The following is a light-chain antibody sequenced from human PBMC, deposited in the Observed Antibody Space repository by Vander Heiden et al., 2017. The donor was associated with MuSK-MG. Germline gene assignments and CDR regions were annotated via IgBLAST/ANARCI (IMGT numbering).Light chain of an antibody. CDR1: DSDIGALDY. V-gene: IGLV2-14*03. Sequence: QSALTQPASVSGSPGQSITIPCTGTDSDIGALDYVSWYQQHPGRAPKLLIFDVHSRPSGVSDRFSGSKSVNTASLTISGLQPDDEAIYYCASYSIDTTLVFGGGTEVAVL. CDR3: ASYSIDTTLV. CDR2: DVH. J-gene: IGLJ2*01.